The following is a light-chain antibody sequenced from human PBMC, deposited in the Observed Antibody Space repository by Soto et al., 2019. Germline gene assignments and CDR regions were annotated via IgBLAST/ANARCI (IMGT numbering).Light chain of an antibody. V-gene: IGKV1-33*01. CDR3: QQYENLPFT. J-gene: IGKJ3*01. CDR2: DAS. CDR1: QDISKY. Sequence: IGMTQSPSSLSASTGYRFTITCRASQDISKYLNWYQQETRKAPKLLIYDASKLQTGVPSRFSGSGSGTDFTLTISSLQPEDIDTYYCQQYENLPFTFGPGTKVDIK.